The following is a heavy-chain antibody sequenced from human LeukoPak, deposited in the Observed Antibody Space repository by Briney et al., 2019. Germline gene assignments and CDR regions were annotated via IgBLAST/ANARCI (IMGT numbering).Heavy chain of an antibody. Sequence: PGGSLRLSCAASGFTFSSYGMHWVRQAPGKGLEWVAFIRYDGSNKYYADSVKGRFTISRDNSKNTLYLQMNSLKTEDTAVYYCTTDAAVAGTFAYYYYYYMDVWGKGTTVTISS. V-gene: IGHV3-30*02. CDR1: GFTFSSYG. D-gene: IGHD6-19*01. CDR3: TTDAAVAGTFAYYYYYYMDV. J-gene: IGHJ6*03. CDR2: IRYDGSNK.